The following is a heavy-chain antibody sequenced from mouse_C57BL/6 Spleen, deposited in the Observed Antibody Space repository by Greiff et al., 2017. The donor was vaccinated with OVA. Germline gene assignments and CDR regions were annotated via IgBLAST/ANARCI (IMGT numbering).Heavy chain of an antibody. Sequence: QVQLQQSGAELVKPGASVKLSCKASGYTFTSYWMHWVKQRPGQGLEWIGMIHPNSGSTNYNEKFKSKATLTVDKSSSTAYMQLSSLTSEDSAVYYCARITTVVADYYAMGYWGQGTTVTVAS. CDR1: GYTFTSYW. CDR2: IHPNSGST. V-gene: IGHV1-64*01. D-gene: IGHD1-1*01. CDR3: ARITTVVADYYAMGY. J-gene: IGHJ4*01.